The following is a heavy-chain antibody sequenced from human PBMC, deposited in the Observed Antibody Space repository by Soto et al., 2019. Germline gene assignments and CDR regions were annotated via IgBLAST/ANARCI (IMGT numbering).Heavy chain of an antibody. CDR1: GASIGTSNW. D-gene: IGHD1-26*01. V-gene: IGHV4-4*02. J-gene: IGHJ4*02. CDR3: ARLGGSFAVPHFDY. Sequence: SETLSLTCAVSGASIGTSNWWSWVRQSPGKGLEWIGEIHDSGSTKYNPSLKSRVTISLDKSKNQFSLNVSSVTAADTAVYYCARLGGSFAVPHFDYWGQGTLVTVSS. CDR2: IHDSGST.